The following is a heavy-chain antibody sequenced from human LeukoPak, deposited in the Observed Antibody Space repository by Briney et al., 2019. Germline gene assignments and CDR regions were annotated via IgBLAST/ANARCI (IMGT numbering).Heavy chain of an antibody. Sequence: GGSLRLSCAASGFTFSMYSMNWVRQAPGKGLEWVSHISGFSSTIHYNDSVRGRFTISRDNAKNSLYLQMNSLREEDTAVYYCARDLRGSYPFDYWGQGTLVTVSS. J-gene: IGHJ4*02. CDR3: ARDLRGSYPFDY. D-gene: IGHD1-26*01. V-gene: IGHV3-48*02. CDR2: ISGFSSTI. CDR1: GFTFSMYS.